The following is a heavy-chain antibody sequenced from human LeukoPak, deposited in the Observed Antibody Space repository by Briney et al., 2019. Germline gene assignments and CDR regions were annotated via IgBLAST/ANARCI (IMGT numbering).Heavy chain of an antibody. Sequence: APVKVSCKASGGTFSSYAISWVRQAPGQGLEWMGGIIPIFGTANYAQKFQGRVTITADKSTSTAYMELSSLRSEDTAVYYCASRSYSGYEYWGQGTLVTVSS. V-gene: IGHV1-69*06. J-gene: IGHJ4*02. D-gene: IGHD5-12*01. CDR2: IIPIFGTA. CDR1: GGTFSSYA. CDR3: ASRSYSGYEY.